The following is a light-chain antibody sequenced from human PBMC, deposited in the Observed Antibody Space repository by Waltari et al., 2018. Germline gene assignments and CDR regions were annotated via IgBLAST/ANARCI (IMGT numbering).Light chain of an antibody. CDR2: EVS. CDR3: SSYTSSSTLV. Sequence: QSPLTHPAAVSGSPGQSTPIPSTGTSSDVGGYNYVSWYQQHPGKAPNLMIYEVSNRPSGVSNRFSGSKSGNTASLTISGLQAEDEADYYCSSYTSSSTLVFGTGTKVTVL. J-gene: IGLJ1*01. CDR1: SSDVGGYNY. V-gene: IGLV2-14*01.